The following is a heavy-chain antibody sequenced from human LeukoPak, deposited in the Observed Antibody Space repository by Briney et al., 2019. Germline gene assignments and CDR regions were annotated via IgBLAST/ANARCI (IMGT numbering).Heavy chain of an antibody. J-gene: IGHJ4*02. CDR1: GFTFSSYA. D-gene: IGHD6-6*01. V-gene: IGHV3-23*01. CDR2: ISGSGGNT. Sequence: HPGGSLRLSCAASGFTFSSYAMSWVRQAPGKGLEWVSVISGSGGNTYYADSVKGRFIISRDNSKNTLYLQMNSLRAEDTAVYYCARARMYTSSSGGFDYWGQGTLVTVSS. CDR3: ARARMYTSSSGGFDY.